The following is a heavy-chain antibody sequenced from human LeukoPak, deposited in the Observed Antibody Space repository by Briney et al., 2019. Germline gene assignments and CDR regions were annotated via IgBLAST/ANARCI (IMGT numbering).Heavy chain of an antibody. CDR3: ARDLSGIAGYTYGRGIDY. CDR1: GFTFSSYS. V-gene: IGHV3-7*01. J-gene: IGHJ4*02. D-gene: IGHD5-18*01. Sequence: GGSLRLSCAASGFTFSSYSMHWVRQAPGKGLEWVGNIKKDGSEKYYVDAVKGRFTISRDNAKTSLYLQMNSLRAEDTAVYYCARDLSGIAGYTYGRGIDYWGQGTLVTVSS. CDR2: IKKDGSEK.